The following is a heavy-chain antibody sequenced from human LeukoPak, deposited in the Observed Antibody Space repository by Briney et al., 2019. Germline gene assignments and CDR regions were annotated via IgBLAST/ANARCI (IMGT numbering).Heavy chain of an antibody. V-gene: IGHV1-46*01. CDR1: GYTFTSYY. J-gene: IGHJ3*02. CDR3: ARDRLTGVTDDAFDI. D-gene: IGHD2-21*02. CDR2: INPSGGST. Sequence: GASVKVSCKASGYTFTSYYMHWVRQAPGQGLEWMGIINPSGGSTSYAQKFQGRVTMTRDTSTSTVYMELSSLRSEDTAVYYCARDRLTGVTDDAFDIWGQGTMVTVSS.